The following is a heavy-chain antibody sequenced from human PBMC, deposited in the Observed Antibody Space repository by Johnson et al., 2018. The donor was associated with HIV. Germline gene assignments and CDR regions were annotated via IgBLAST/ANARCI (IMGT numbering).Heavy chain of an antibody. CDR2: ISYDGSNK. Sequence: VQLVESGGGVVQPGRSLRLSCAASGFTFSSYGMHWVRQAPGTGLQWVAVISYDGSNKYYADSVKGRFTISRDNSKKTLSLQMNSLRAEDTAGYYCASLGLDLLVKAPLSVVFDAFDIWGQGTMVTVSS. V-gene: IGHV3-30*19. CDR3: ASLGLDLLVKAPLSVVFDAFDI. CDR1: GFTFSSYG. D-gene: IGHD3-16*01. J-gene: IGHJ3*02.